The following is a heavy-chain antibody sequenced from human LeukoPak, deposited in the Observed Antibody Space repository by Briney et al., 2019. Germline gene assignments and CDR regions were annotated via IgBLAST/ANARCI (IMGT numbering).Heavy chain of an antibody. CDR3: VKDNPLDY. J-gene: IGHJ4*02. CDR1: GFTFSKYA. CDR2: ISSSTLKI. D-gene: IGHD1-14*01. V-gene: IGHV3-23*01. Sequence: GGSLRLSCAASGFTFSKYAMTWVRQAPGKGLEWVSAISSSTLKIYYADSVKGRFTISRDNSKNTLYLHINSLRAEDTVVYYCVKDNPLDYWGQGTLVIVSS.